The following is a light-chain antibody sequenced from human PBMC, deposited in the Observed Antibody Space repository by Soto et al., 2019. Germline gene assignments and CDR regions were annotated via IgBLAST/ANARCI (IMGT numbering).Light chain of an antibody. CDR3: QQYDSSPVT. J-gene: IGKJ2*01. V-gene: IGKV3-20*01. Sequence: ENVLTQSPGTLSLSPGERATLSCRASQSVSSSYLTWYQQKPGQAPRLLIYGASSRATDIPDRFSGSGSGTDFTLTLSRLEPEDLAVYYCQQYDSSPVTFGQGTKLEIK. CDR2: GAS. CDR1: QSVSSSY.